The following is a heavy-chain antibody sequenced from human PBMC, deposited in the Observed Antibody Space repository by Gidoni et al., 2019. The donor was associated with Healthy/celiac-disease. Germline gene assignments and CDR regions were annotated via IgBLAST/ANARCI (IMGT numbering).Heavy chain of an antibody. CDR3: ARWTTVTLSFDY. CDR1: GGSISSYY. CDR2: IYYSGST. V-gene: IGHV4-59*01. D-gene: IGHD4-17*01. Sequence: QLQLQESGPGLVKPSETLSLTCPVSGGSISSYYWSWIRQPPGKGLEWIGYIYYSGSTNYNPSLKSRVTISVDTSKNQFSLKLSSVTAADTAVYYCARWTTVTLSFDYWGQGTLVTVSS. J-gene: IGHJ4*02.